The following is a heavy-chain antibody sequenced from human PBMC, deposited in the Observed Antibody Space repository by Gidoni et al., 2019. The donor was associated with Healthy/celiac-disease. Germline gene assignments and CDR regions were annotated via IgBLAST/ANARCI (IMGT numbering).Heavy chain of an antibody. CDR3: ARDRYDSSGDYYGRAFDI. D-gene: IGHD3-22*01. CDR2: IYHSGRT. CDR1: GGSISSSNW. V-gene: IGHV4-4*02. J-gene: IGHJ3*02. Sequence: QVQLPESGPGLVTPSGTLSLTCAVSGGSISSSNWGSWVRQPPGKGLEWIGEIYHSGRTTYNPSLKSRVTISVDKSKNQFSLKLSSVTAADTAVYYCARDRYDSSGDYYGRAFDIWGQGTMVTVSS.